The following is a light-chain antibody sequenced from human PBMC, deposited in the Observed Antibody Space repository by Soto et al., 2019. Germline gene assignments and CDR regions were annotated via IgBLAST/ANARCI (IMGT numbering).Light chain of an antibody. J-gene: IGLJ2*01. V-gene: IGLV2-11*01. CDR2: DVN. CDR1: SSDVGGYNV. CDR3: CSTAGTYTLV. Sequence: QSALTQPRSVSGSPGQSVTISCTGISSDVGGYNVVSWYQQYSGKAPKLMIYDVNKWPSGVPHRLSGSMSGNTASLTISGLQADDEADYYCCSTAGTYTLVFGGGTKLTVL.